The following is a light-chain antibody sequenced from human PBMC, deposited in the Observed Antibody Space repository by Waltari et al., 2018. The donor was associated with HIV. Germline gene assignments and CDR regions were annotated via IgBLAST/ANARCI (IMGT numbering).Light chain of an antibody. Sequence: QSALTQPAPGSGSLGQSITISCTGASTTVGSYSLVSWYQNRPGQAPTLIIYDDSKRPLGISSRFSGSKSGNTASLTISGLQSEDEADYYCCSYGGDDTLVFGGGTKVTAL. CDR1: STTVGSYSL. CDR3: CSYGGDDTLV. CDR2: DDS. J-gene: IGLJ3*02. V-gene: IGLV2-23*01.